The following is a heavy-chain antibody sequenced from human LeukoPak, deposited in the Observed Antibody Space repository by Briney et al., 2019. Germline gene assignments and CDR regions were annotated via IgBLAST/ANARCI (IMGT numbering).Heavy chain of an antibody. D-gene: IGHD2-21*02. CDR1: GCTFTSYD. Sequence: ASVKVSCKASGCTFTSYDINWVRQATGQGLEWMGWMNPNSGNTGYAQKFQGRVTMTRNTSISTAYMELSSLRSEDTAVYYCARGGYCGGDCYSGEIYYYGMDVWGQGTTVTVSS. CDR2: MNPNSGNT. J-gene: IGHJ6*02. CDR3: ARGGYCGGDCYSGEIYYYGMDV. V-gene: IGHV1-8*01.